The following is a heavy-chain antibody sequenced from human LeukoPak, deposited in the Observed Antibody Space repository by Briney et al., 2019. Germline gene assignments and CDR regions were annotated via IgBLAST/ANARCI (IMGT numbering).Heavy chain of an antibody. D-gene: IGHD7-27*01. CDR2: ISIYSGNT. J-gene: IGHJ4*02. CDR3: ARDPGGTWGFDY. CDR1: GYTFTSHG. V-gene: IGHV1-18*01. Sequence: ASVKVSCKASGYTFTSHGLSWARQAPGQGLEWMGWISIYSGNTNYAQKFQDRISMATDTSTNTAYMELRSLKSDDTAVYYCARDPGGTWGFDYWGQGALVTVSS.